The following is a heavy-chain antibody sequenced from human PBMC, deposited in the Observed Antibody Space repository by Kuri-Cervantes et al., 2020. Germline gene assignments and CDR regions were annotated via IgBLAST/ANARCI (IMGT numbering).Heavy chain of an antibody. Sequence: GESLKISCAASGFTFSDYYMSWIRQAPGKGLEWVSYISSSGSTIYYADSVKGRFTISRDNAKNSLYLQMNSLRAEDTAVYYCAREADGSSWYVGIDYWGQGTLVTVSS. CDR1: GFTFSDYY. V-gene: IGHV3-11*04. CDR3: AREADGSSWYVGIDY. J-gene: IGHJ4*02. D-gene: IGHD6-13*01. CDR2: ISSSGSTI.